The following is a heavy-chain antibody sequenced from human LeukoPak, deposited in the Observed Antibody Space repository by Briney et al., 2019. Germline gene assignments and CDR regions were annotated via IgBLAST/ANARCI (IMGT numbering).Heavy chain of an antibody. V-gene: IGHV4-34*01. CDR1: GGSFSGYY. Sequence: SETLSLTCAVYGGSFSGYYWSWIRQPPGKELEWIGEINHSGSTNYNPSLKSRVTISVDTSKNQFSLKLSSVTAADTAVYYCARALHSTRYCSSTSCYSSYYYGMDVWGQGTTVTVSS. D-gene: IGHD2-2*01. CDR3: ARALHSTRYCSSTSCYSSYYYGMDV. CDR2: INHSGST. J-gene: IGHJ6*02.